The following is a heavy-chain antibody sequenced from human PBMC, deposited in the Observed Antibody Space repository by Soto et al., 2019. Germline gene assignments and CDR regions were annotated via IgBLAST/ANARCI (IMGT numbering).Heavy chain of an antibody. Sequence: SETLSLTCTVSGGSISSTDHYWGWIRQSPGKGLEWIGSVYYTGTTYYNPSLKSRVTISVDASKSQFSLTLRSVTAADTAVYYCARQVTYGILAPPCLLDYWGQGSLVTVS. V-gene: IGHV4-39*01. CDR3: ARQVTYGILAPPCLLDY. J-gene: IGHJ4*02. D-gene: IGHD3-9*01. CDR2: VYYTGTT. CDR1: GGSISSTDHY.